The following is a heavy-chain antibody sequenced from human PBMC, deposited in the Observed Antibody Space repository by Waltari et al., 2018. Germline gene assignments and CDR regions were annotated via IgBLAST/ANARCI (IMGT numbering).Heavy chain of an antibody. D-gene: IGHD2-15*01. Sequence: QVQLVQSGAEVKKPGASVKVSCKASGYTFTGYYMHWVRQAPGQGLEWMGRINPNSGGTNYAQKFQGRVTMTRDTSISTAYMELSRLRSDDTAVYYCAREWYCSGGSCYGFDPWGQGTLVTVSS. CDR2: INPNSGGT. J-gene: IGHJ5*02. V-gene: IGHV1-2*06. CDR3: AREWYCSGGSCYGFDP. CDR1: GYTFTGYY.